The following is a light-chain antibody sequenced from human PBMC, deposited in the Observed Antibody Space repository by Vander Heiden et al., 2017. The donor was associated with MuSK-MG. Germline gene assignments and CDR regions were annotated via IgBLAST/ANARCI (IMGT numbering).Light chain of an antibody. V-gene: IGKV3-20*01. CDR3: QQDCNSPIT. CDR2: GAS. CDR1: QSVSSSY. Sequence: EIVLTQSPGTLSLSPGERATLSCRASQSVSSSYLAWYQQKPGQAPRLLIYGASSRATGIPARFSGSGSGTDFTLTISSLEPEDFAVYSCQQDCNSPITFGGGTKVEIK. J-gene: IGKJ4*01.